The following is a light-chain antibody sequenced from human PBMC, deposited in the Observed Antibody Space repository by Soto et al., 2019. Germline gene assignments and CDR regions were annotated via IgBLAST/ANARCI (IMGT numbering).Light chain of an antibody. CDR2: EVS. J-gene: IGLJ3*02. CDR1: SRDVGAYRY. CDR3: SSYTTTTAGV. Sequence: QSVLTQPASVSGSPGQSITISGTGSSRDVGAYRYVSWFQQHPGRAPKLIIYEVSNRPSGVSDRFSGSKSGNTASLTISGLKAEDEADYHCSSYTTTTAGVFGGGTKLTVL. V-gene: IGLV2-14*01.